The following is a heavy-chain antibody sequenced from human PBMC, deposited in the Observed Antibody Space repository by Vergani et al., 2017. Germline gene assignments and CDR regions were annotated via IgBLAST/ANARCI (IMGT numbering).Heavy chain of an antibody. CDR2: ISSNGGST. Sequence: EVQLVESGGGLVQPGGSLRLSCSASGFTFSSYAMHWVRQAPGKGLEYVSAISSNGGSTYYADSVKGRFTISRDNSKNTLYLQMSSLRAEDTAVYYCVKDFSRITMVRGVIANDAFDIWGQGTMVTVSS. CDR3: VKDFSRITMVRGVIANDAFDI. V-gene: IGHV3-64D*06. J-gene: IGHJ3*02. CDR1: GFTFSSYA. D-gene: IGHD3-10*01.